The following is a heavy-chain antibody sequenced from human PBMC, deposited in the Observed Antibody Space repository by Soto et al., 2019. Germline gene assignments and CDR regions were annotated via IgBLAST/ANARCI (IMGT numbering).Heavy chain of an antibody. CDR1: GGSFSGYY. CDR2: INHSGST. Sequence: LSLTCAVYGGSFSGYYWSWIRQPPGKGLEWIGEINHSGSTNYNPSLKSRVTISVDTSKNQFSLKLSSVTAADTAVYYCARAPTGYSRYYFDYWGQGTLVTVSS. V-gene: IGHV4-34*01. D-gene: IGHD2-21*01. CDR3: ARAPTGYSRYYFDY. J-gene: IGHJ4*02.